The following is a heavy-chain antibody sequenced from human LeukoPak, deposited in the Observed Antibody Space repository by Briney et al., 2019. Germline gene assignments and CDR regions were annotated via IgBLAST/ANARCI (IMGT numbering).Heavy chain of an antibody. CDR1: GYTFTSYG. V-gene: IGHV1-18*04. Sequence: GASVKVSCKASGYTFTSYGINWVRQAPGQGLEWMGWISGYNGHTNYVQKMQGRVTMTTDTSTNTAYMELRSLRSDDTAVYYCARGPGIAVAGVFDYWGQGSPVTVSS. D-gene: IGHD6-19*01. J-gene: IGHJ4*02. CDR3: ARGPGIAVAGVFDY. CDR2: ISGYNGHT.